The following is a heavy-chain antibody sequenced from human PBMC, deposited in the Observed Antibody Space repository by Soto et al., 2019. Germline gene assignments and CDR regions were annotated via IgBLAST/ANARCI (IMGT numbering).Heavy chain of an antibody. D-gene: IGHD4-17*01. CDR3: ARHYGDYRWVFDY. Sequence: QVQLQESGPGLVKPSQTLSLTCTVSGGSISSGGYYWSWIRQHPGKGLEWIGYIYYIGSTYYNPALTSRVTISVDTSKKQFSLKLSSVTAADTAVYYCARHYGDYRWVFDYWGQGTLVTVSS. V-gene: IGHV4-31*03. CDR2: IYYIGST. J-gene: IGHJ4*02. CDR1: GGSISSGGYY.